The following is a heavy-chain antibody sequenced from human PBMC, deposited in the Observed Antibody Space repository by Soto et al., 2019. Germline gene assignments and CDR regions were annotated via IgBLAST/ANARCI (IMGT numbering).Heavy chain of an antibody. CDR3: ARGITMVRGVIIDYFDY. CDR1: GFTFSSYA. D-gene: IGHD3-10*01. J-gene: IGHJ4*02. Sequence: QVQLVESGGGVVQPGRSLRLSCAASGFTFSSYAMHWVRQAPGKGLEWVAVISYDGSNKYYADSVKGRFTISRDNSKNTLYLQMKSLRAEDTAVYYCARGITMVRGVIIDYFDYWGQGTLVTVSS. V-gene: IGHV3-30-3*01. CDR2: ISYDGSNK.